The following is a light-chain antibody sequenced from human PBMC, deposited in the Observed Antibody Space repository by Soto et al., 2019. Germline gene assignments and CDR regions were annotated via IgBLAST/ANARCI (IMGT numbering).Light chain of an antibody. CDR3: QQYDNWPLT. Sequence: DRVMTQSPDTLSASPGERFTRSCRASQSVSSNLAWYQQKPGQAPRLLMYGAYTRATGIPARFSGSGSGTEFTLTISSLQSEDFAVYYCQQYDNWPLTFGGGTKVDIK. V-gene: IGKV3-15*01. CDR2: GAY. CDR1: QSVSSN. J-gene: IGKJ4*01.